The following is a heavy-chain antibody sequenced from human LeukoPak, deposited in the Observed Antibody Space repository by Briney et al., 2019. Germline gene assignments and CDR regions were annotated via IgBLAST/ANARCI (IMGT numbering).Heavy chain of an antibody. CDR2: IYYSGST. V-gene: IGHV4-30-4*01. D-gene: IGHD3-16*02. CDR1: GGSISSGDYY. Sequence: SETLSLTCTVSGGSISSGDYYWSWIRQPPGKGLEWIGYIYYSGSTYYNPSLKSRVTISVDTSKNQFSLKLSSVTAADTAVYYCAREDEDYVWGSYRSWFDYWGQGTLVTVSS. J-gene: IGHJ4*02. CDR3: AREDEDYVWGSYRSWFDY.